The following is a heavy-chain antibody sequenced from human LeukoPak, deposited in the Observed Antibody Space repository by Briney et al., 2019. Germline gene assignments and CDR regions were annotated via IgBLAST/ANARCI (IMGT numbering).Heavy chain of an antibody. CDR1: GFTLSSYS. J-gene: IGHJ4*02. V-gene: IGHV3-48*01. CDR3: AFMVRGVYDY. CDR2: ISSSSSPI. Sequence: QPGGSLRLSCAASGFTLSSYSMNWVRQAPGKGLEWVSFISSSSSPIYYADSVKGRFTISRDNAKNSLYLQMNSLRAEDTAVYYCAFMVRGVYDYWGQGTLVTVSS. D-gene: IGHD3-10*01.